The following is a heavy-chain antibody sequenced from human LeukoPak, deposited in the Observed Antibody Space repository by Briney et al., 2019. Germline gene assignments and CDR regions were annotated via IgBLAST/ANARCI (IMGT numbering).Heavy chain of an antibody. CDR1: GFTFSSYA. CDR3: AKHLPGIAVAGTPGDY. V-gene: IGHV3-23*01. J-gene: IGHJ4*02. CDR2: ISGSGGST. Sequence: GGSLRLSCAASGFTFSSYAMSWVRQAPGKGLEWVSAISGSGGSTYYADSVKGRFTISRDNSKNTLYLQMNSLRAEDTAVYYCAKHLPGIAVAGTPGDYCGQGTLVTVSS. D-gene: IGHD6-19*01.